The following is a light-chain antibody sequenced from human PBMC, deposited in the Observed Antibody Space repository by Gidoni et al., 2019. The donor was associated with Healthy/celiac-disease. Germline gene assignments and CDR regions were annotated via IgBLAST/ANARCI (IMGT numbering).Light chain of an antibody. CDR1: QSISSY. V-gene: IGKV1-39*01. CDR3: QQSYSTPRA. Sequence: DIQITQSPSSLSASVGDRVTITCRASQSISSYLNWYQQKPGKAPKPLIYAASSLQSGVPSRFSGSGSGTDFTLTISSLQPEDFATYYCQQSYSTPRAFXPXTKVDIK. CDR2: AAS. J-gene: IGKJ3*01.